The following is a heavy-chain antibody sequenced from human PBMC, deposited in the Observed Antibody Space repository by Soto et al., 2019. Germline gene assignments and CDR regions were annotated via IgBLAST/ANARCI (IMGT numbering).Heavy chain of an antibody. CDR1: GFSLSTSGVG. CDR2: IYWDDDK. V-gene: IGHV2-5*02. D-gene: IGHD2-15*01. Sequence: QITLKESGPTLVKSTQTLTLTCTFSGFSLSTSGVGVGWIRQPPGKALEWLGFIYWDDDKRYSPSLKSRLTTXKXXSKNQVVLTMTNMDPVDTATYYCAHIIYWSGCVSVWGQGTLVSVFS. CDR3: AHIIYWSGCVSV. J-gene: IGHJ4*02.